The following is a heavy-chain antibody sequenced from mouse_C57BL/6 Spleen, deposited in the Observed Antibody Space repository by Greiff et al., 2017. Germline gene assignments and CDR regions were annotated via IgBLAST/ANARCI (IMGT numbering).Heavy chain of an antibody. CDR3: ARSTSSPAWFAY. V-gene: IGHV1-82*01. CDR2: IYPGDGDT. D-gene: IGHD1-1*01. Sequence: VKLQESGPELVKPGASVKISCKASGYAFSSSWMNWVKQRPGKGLEWIGRIYPGDGDTNYNGKFKGKATLTADKSSSTAYMQLSSLTSEDSAVYFCARSTSSPAWFAYWGQGTLVTVSA. CDR1: GYAFSSSW. J-gene: IGHJ3*01.